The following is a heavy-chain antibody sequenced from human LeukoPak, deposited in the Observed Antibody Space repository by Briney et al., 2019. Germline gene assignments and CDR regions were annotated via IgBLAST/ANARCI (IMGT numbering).Heavy chain of an antibody. Sequence: SETLSLTCAVSGGSISSSSCWSWVRQPPGKGLEWIGEIYHSGSTNYNPSLKSRVTISVDKSKNQFSLKLSSVTAADTAVYYCARVGYYGSGSYGFYYYYGMDVWGQGTTVTVSS. CDR2: IYHSGST. V-gene: IGHV4-4*02. CDR1: GGSISSSSC. D-gene: IGHD3-10*01. CDR3: ARVGYYGSGSYGFYYYYGMDV. J-gene: IGHJ6*02.